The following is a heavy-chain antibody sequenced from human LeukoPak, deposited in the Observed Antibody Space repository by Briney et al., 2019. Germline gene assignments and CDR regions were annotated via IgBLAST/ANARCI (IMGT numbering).Heavy chain of an antibody. CDR1: GGSISSGGYS. V-gene: IGHV4-30-2*01. CDR3: ARGRGEWLVLKGSFDY. J-gene: IGHJ4*02. CDR2: IYHSGST. D-gene: IGHD6-19*01. Sequence: SETLSLTCAVPGGSISSGGYSWSWIRQPPGKGLEWIGYIYHSGSTYYNPSLKSRVTISVDRSKNQFSLKLSSVTAADTAVYYCARGRGEWLVLKGSFDYWGQGTLVTVSS.